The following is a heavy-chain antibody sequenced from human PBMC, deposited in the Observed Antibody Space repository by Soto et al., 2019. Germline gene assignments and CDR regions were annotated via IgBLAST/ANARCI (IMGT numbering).Heavy chain of an antibody. CDR3: ARDPDLGSSSSHAFDI. Sequence: GASVKVSCKASGYTFTSYYMHWVRQAPGQGLEWMGIINPSGGSTSYAQKFQGRVTMTRDTSTSTVYMELSSLRSEDTAVYYCARDPDLGSSSSHAFDIWGQGTMVTVSS. CDR1: GYTFTSYY. D-gene: IGHD6-6*01. CDR2: INPSGGST. V-gene: IGHV1-46*01. J-gene: IGHJ3*02.